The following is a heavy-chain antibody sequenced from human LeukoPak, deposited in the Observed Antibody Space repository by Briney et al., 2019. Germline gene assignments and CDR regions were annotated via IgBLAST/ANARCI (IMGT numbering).Heavy chain of an antibody. CDR2: ISYDGSNK. D-gene: IGHD5-24*01. CDR3: ARERWLQHYYYYYMDV. Sequence: GGSLRLSCAASGFTFSSYAMHWVRQAPGKGLEWVAVISYDGSNKYYADSVKGRFTISRDNSKNTLYLQMNSLRAEDTAVYYCARERWLQHYYYYYMDVWGKGTTVTVSS. J-gene: IGHJ6*03. V-gene: IGHV3-30*04. CDR1: GFTFSSYA.